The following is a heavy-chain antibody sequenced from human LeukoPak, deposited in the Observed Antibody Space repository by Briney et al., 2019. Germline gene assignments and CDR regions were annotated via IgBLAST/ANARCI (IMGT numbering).Heavy chain of an antibody. D-gene: IGHD1-1*01. CDR3: ARGTGTTFYFDY. V-gene: IGHV4-39*07. CDR2: IDYSGSTYYNPSLKSEST. J-gene: IGHJ4*02. CDR1: GGSISSSSYY. Sequence: PSETLSLTCTVSGGSISSSSYYWGWIRQPPGRGLEWIGSIDYSGSTYYNPSLKSESTYYNPSLKSRVTISVDTSKNQFSLKLSSVTAADTAVYYCARGTGTTFYFDYWGQGTLVTVSS.